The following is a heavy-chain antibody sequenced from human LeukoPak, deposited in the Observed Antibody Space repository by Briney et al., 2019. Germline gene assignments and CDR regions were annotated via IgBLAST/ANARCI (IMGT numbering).Heavy chain of an antibody. CDR3: AKNPVGFIVPDY. J-gene: IGHJ4*02. D-gene: IGHD2-2*01. CDR2: ISGSGGST. V-gene: IGHV3-23*01. CDR1: GFTFSSYA. Sequence: VESLRLSCAASGFTFSSYAMSWVRQAPGKGLEWVSAISGSGGSTYYADSVKGRFTISRDNSKNTLYLQMNSLRAEDTAVYYCAKNPVGFIVPDYWGQGTLVTVSS.